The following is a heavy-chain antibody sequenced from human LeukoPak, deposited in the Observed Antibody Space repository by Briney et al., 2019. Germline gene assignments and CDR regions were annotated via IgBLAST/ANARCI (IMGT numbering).Heavy chain of an antibody. J-gene: IGHJ6*03. CDR2: ISAYNGNT. CDR3: ARRARGSGYYYYMDV. V-gene: IGHV1-18*01. D-gene: IGHD1-26*01. CDR1: GYTFTSYG. Sequence: ASVKVSCKASGYTFTSYGISWVRQAPGQGLEWMGWISAYNGNTNYAQRLQGRVTMTTDTSTNTAYMELRSLRSDDTAVYYCARRARGSGYYYYMDVWGKGTTVTVSS.